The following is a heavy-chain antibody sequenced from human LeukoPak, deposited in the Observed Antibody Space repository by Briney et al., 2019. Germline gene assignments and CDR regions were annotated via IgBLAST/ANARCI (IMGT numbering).Heavy chain of an antibody. J-gene: IGHJ4*02. D-gene: IGHD3-22*01. V-gene: IGHV1-69*04. Sequence: SVKVSCKASGGTFSSYTISLVRQAPGQGLEWMGRIIPTLGIGNYAQKFQGRVTITADKSTSTAYMELSSLRSEDTAVYYCARDRGDYYDSSGYYYVSYWGQGTLVTVSS. CDR2: IIPTLGIG. CDR1: GGTFSSYT. CDR3: ARDRGDYYDSSGYYYVSY.